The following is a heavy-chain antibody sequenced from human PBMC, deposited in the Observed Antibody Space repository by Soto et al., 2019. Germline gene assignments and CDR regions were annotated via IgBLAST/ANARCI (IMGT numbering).Heavy chain of an antibody. J-gene: IGHJ4*02. CDR3: ARQSSWSLNFDY. CDR1: GGSISSYY. Sequence: TSETLSLTCTVSGGSISSYYWSWIRQPPGKGLEWIGYIYYSGSTNYNPSLKSRVTISVDTSKNQFSLKLSSVTAADTAVYYCARQSSWSLNFDYWGQGTLVTSPQ. D-gene: IGHD6-13*01. CDR2: IYYSGST. V-gene: IGHV4-59*08.